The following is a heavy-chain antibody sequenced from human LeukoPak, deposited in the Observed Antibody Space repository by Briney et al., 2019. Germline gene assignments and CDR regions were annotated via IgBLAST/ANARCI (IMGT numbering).Heavy chain of an antibody. CDR1: GFTFSSYA. CDR3: ARDRSSSWRYYYYMDV. CDR2: ISSNGGST. D-gene: IGHD6-13*01. V-gene: IGHV3-64*01. Sequence: GGSLRLSCAASGFTFSSYAMHWVRQAPGKGLEYVSAISSNGGSTYYANSVKGRFTISRDNSKSTLYLQMGSLRAEDMAVYYCARDRSSSWRYYYYMDVWGKGTTVTVSS. J-gene: IGHJ6*03.